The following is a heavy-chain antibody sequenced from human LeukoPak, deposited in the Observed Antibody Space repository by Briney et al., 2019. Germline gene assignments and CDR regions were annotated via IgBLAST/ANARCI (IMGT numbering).Heavy chain of an antibody. CDR3: AREYGDDNWFDP. V-gene: IGHV3-7*03. Sequence: PGGSLRLSCAASGFTFSSYWMNWARQAPGKGLEWVASINHNGNVNYYVDSVKGRFTISRDNAKNSLYLQMSNLRAEDTAVYYCAREYGDDNWFDPWGQGTLVTVSS. D-gene: IGHD4-17*01. CDR2: INHNGNVN. J-gene: IGHJ5*02. CDR1: GFTFSSYW.